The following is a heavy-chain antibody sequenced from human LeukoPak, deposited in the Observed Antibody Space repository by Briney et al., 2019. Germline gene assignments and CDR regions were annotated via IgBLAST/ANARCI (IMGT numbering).Heavy chain of an antibody. CDR3: ARDLSAAFDF. CDR1: GGTFSSYA. V-gene: IGHV1-69*13. J-gene: IGHJ4*02. Sequence: GASVKVSCKASGGTFSSYAISWVRQAPGQGLEWMGGIIPIFGTANYAQKFQGRVTITADESTSTAYMELSSLRSEDTAVYYCARDLSAAFDFWGQGVLVTVSS. CDR2: IIPIFGTA. D-gene: IGHD6-25*01.